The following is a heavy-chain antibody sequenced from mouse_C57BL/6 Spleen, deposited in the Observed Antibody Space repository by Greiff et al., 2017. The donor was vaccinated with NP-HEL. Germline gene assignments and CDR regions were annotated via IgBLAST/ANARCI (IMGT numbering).Heavy chain of an antibody. D-gene: IGHD1-1*01. J-gene: IGHJ2*01. CDR1: GYTFTDYY. CDR2: INPYNGGT. CDR3: ARRDYGSKFDY. V-gene: IGHV1-19*01. Sequence: VQLQQSGPVLVKPGASVKMSCKASGYTFTDYYMNWVKQSHGKSLEWIGVINPYNGGTSYNQKFKGKATLTVDKSSSTAYMELNSLTSEDSAVYYCARRDYGSKFDYWGQGTTLTVSS.